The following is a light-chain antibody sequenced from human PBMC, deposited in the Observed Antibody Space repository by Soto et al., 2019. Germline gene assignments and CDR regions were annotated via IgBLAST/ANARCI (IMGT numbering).Light chain of an antibody. CDR2: GAP. J-gene: IGKJ2*03. V-gene: IGKV3-15*01. CDR1: QSVRND. Sequence: EIVMTQSPATLSVSPGERATISCRASQSVRNDLAWYQQKPGKAPRVLVYGAPTTATGVPARFSGSGSGTEFTLTITSLQSEDFAVYYCQQYNNWYSFGQGTKLEIK. CDR3: QQYNNWYS.